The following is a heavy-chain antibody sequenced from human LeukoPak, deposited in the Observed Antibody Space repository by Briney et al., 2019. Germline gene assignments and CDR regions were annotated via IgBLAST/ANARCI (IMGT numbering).Heavy chain of an antibody. D-gene: IGHD3-22*01. CDR1: GYTFTGYY. Sequence: ASVRVSCKASGYTFTGYYMHWVRQAPGQGLEWMGWINPNSGGTNYAQKFQGRVTMTRDTSISTAYMELSRLRSDDTAVYYCAVYDSSGYDAFDIWGQGTMVTVSS. CDR2: INPNSGGT. V-gene: IGHV1-2*02. CDR3: AVYDSSGYDAFDI. J-gene: IGHJ3*02.